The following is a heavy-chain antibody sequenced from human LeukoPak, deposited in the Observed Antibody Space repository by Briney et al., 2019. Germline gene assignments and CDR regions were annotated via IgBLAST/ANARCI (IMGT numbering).Heavy chain of an antibody. J-gene: IGHJ6*04. CDR1: GGSISSYY. CDR3: ARARYCSSTSCPHRLDV. V-gene: IGHV4-4*07. CDR2: IYTSGST. Sequence: SETLSLTCTVSGGSISSYYWSWIRQPAGEGLEWIGRIYTSGSTNYNPSLKSRVTMSVDTSKNQFSPKLSSVTAADTAVYYCARARYCSSTSCPHRLDVWGKGTTVTISS. D-gene: IGHD2-2*01.